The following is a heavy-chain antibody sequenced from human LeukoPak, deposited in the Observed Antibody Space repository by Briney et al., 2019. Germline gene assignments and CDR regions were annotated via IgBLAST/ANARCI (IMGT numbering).Heavy chain of an antibody. J-gene: IGHJ4*02. V-gene: IGHV4-34*01. CDR3: ARFPYYYDSSGPH. CDR2: INHSGST. Sequence: SETLSLTCAVYGGSFSGYYWSWIRQPPGKGLEWIGEINHSGSTNYKPSLKSRVTISVDTSKNQFSLKLSSVTAADTAVYYCARFPYYYDSSGPHWGQGTLVTVSS. D-gene: IGHD3-22*01. CDR1: GGSFSGYY.